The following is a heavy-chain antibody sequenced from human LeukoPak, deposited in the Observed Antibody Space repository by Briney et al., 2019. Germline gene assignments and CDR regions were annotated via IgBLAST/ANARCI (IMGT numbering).Heavy chain of an antibody. Sequence: PSETLSLTCTVSGGSISSSSYYWGWIRQPPGKGLEWIGSIYYSGSTYYNPSLKSRVTISVDTSKNQFSLKLSSVTAADTAVYYCARPDSSFDYWGQGTLVTVSS. J-gene: IGHJ4*02. D-gene: IGHD3-22*01. CDR3: ARPDSSFDY. V-gene: IGHV4-39*01. CDR1: GGSISSSSYY. CDR2: IYYSGST.